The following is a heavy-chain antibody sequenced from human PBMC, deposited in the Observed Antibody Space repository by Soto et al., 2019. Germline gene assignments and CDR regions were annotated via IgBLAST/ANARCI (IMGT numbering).Heavy chain of an antibody. V-gene: IGHV3-30*03. CDR1: GFAFTNYV. Sequence: GGSLRLSCAASGFAFTNYVFHWVRQAPGKGLEWVAHISNDGTKKFYADSVKGRFTISRDNSETTVYLHLTSLRPDDTALFYCARDVAMPTGLGLGYWGKGTPVTVYS. J-gene: IGHJ4*02. D-gene: IGHD6-19*01. CDR3: ARDVAMPTGLGLGY. CDR2: ISNDGTKK.